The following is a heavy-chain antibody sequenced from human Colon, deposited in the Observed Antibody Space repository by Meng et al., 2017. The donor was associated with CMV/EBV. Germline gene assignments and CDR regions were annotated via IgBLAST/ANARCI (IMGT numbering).Heavy chain of an antibody. V-gene: IGHV3-74*01. D-gene: IGHD3-22*01. CDR3: ARSLKASYSSGWSTTLEY. CDR1: EFSLSTYC. Sequence: GESLKISCAISEFSLSTYCIHWVRRVPGKGLVWVARIYNDGSNEKYADSVKGRVTIFRDNAKNSFFLHMNSLRGEDSAMYYCARSLKASYSSGWSTTLEYWGQGTLVTVSS. J-gene: IGHJ4*02. CDR2: IYNDGSNE.